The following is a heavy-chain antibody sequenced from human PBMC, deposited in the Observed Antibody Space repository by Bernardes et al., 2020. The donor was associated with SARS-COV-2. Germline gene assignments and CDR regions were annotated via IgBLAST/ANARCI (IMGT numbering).Heavy chain of an antibody. J-gene: IGHJ6*02. CDR2: IYSGGNS. CDR3: AGSSCGIDCYIGGLRSWDYGMDV. D-gene: IGHD2-21*02. CDR1: GGSISSSNYY. Sequence: SETLSLTCTVSGGSISSSNYYWGWIRQAPGKGLEWIGSIYSGGNSYYNPSLQSRVRESVDTSKNQFSLRLSFVTAADTAVYYCAGSSCGIDCYIGGLRSWDYGMDVWGQGTTVTVSS. V-gene: IGHV4-39*01.